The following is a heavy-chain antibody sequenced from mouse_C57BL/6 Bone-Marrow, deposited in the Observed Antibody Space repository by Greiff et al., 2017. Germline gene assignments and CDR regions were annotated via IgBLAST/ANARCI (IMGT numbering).Heavy chain of an antibody. CDR2: ISSGGDYI. D-gene: IGHD1-1*01. CDR3: TRAKIYYYGSSYDWYFDV. CDR1: GFTFSSYA. J-gene: IGHJ1*03. Sequence: EVQGVESGEGLVKPGGSLKLSCAASGFTFSSYAMSWVRQTPEKRLEWVAYISSGGDYIYYADTVKGRFTISRDNARNTLYLQMSSLKSEDTAMYYCTRAKIYYYGSSYDWYFDVWGTGTTVTVSS. V-gene: IGHV5-9-1*02.